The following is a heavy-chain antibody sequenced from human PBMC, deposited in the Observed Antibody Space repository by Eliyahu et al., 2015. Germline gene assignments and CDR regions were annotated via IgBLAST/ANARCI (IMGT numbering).Heavy chain of an antibody. Sequence: VRQPPGKGLEWIGEIYHSGSTNYNPSLKSRVTISVDKSKNQFSLKLSSVTAADTAVYYCARVPYYYDSSGYSEDLVGAFDIWGQGTMVTVSS. CDR3: ARVPYYYDSSGYSEDLVGAFDI. V-gene: IGHV4-4*02. J-gene: IGHJ3*02. CDR2: IYHSGST. D-gene: IGHD3-22*01.